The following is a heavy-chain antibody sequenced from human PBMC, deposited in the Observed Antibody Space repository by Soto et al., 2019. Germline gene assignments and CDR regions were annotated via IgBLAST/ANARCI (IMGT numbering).Heavy chain of an antibody. Sequence: GGSLRLSCAASGFTFSDYYMSWIRQAPGKGLEWVSYINSRSSSTNYADSVKGRFTISRDNSKNILYLQMSSLRPEDTSVYYCVKGEYYYDGSAYYPFDYWGQGRMVTVSS. CDR2: INSRSSST. D-gene: IGHD3-22*01. V-gene: IGHV3-11*06. J-gene: IGHJ4*02. CDR3: VKGEYYYDGSAYYPFDY. CDR1: GFTFSDYY.